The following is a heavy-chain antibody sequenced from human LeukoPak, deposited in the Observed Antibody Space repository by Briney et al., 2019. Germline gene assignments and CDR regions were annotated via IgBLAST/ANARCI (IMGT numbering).Heavy chain of an antibody. V-gene: IGHV4-39*07. D-gene: IGHD1-20*01. J-gene: IGHJ4*02. CDR1: GGSISSSSYY. CDR3: TSVLNRYNWKGDFDC. Sequence: PSETLSLTCTVSGGSISSSSYYWGWIRQPPGKGLEWIGSIYYSGSTYYNPSLKSRVTISVDTSKNQFSLKLSSVTAADTAVYYCTSVLNRYNWKGDFDCWGQGTLVTVSS. CDR2: IYYSGST.